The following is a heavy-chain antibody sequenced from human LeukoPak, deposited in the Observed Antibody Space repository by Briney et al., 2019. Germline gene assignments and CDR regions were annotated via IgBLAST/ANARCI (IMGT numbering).Heavy chain of an antibody. CDR1: GFTFSSYW. CDR3: ARDRGSDAFDI. CDR2: IKQDGSEK. V-gene: IGHV3-7*01. Sequence: GGSLRLSCAASGFTFSSYWMSWVRQAPGKGLEWVANIKQDGSEKYYVDSVKGRFTISRDNAKNSLYLQMNSLRAKDTAVYYCARDRGSDAFDIWGQGTMVTVSS. J-gene: IGHJ3*02.